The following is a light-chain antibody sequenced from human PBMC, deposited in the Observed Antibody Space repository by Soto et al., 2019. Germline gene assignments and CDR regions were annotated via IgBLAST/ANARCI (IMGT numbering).Light chain of an antibody. CDR2: DAS. V-gene: IGKV1-6*01. CDR3: LQDYNYPFT. CDR1: QDITND. J-gene: IGKJ2*01. Sequence: AIQMTQSPSSLSASVGDRVTITCRASQDITNDLGWYQQKPGKAPKLLIYDASSLQSGVPSRFSGSGSATDFTLTISSLQPEDFATYYCLQDYNYPFTFGQGTKLEIK.